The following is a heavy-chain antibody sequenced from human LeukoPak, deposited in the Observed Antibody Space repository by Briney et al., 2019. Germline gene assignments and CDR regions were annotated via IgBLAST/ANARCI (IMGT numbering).Heavy chain of an antibody. CDR3: AKSQNTAMVSSFVWDGGYFDY. CDR1: GFTFSSYS. J-gene: IGHJ4*02. Sequence: GGSLRLSCAASGFTFSSYSMNWVRQAPGKGLEWVSSISSSSSYIYYADSVKGRFTISRDNSKNTLYLQMNSLRAEDTAVYYCAKSQNTAMVSSFVWDGGYFDYWGQGTLVTVSS. D-gene: IGHD5-18*01. V-gene: IGHV3-21*04. CDR2: ISSSSSYI.